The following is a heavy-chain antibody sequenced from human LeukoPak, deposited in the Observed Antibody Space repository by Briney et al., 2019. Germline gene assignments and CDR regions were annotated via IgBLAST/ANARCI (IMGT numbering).Heavy chain of an antibody. CDR1: GGSISSSGYY. Sequence: PSETLSPTCTVSGGSISSSGYYWGWIRQSPGKGLEWIGLIYYSGSTNYNPSLKSRVTISVDTSKNQFSLKLSSVTAADTAVYYCASINYYDSSGYPAYYFDYWGQGTLVTVSS. V-gene: IGHV4-39*07. CDR3: ASINYYDSSGYPAYYFDY. CDR2: IYYSGST. D-gene: IGHD3-22*01. J-gene: IGHJ4*02.